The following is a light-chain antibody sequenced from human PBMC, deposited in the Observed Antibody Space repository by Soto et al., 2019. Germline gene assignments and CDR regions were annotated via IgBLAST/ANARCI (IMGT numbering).Light chain of an antibody. V-gene: IGLV2-14*03. Sequence: QSVLTQPASVSGSPGQSITISCTGSLSDVGDYNYVSWYQQHPGEAPKLMLFDVGNRPSGVSNRFSGSKSGNTASLTISGLQAEDEADYYCSSYTTSSPWVFGGGTKLTVL. CDR1: LSDVGDYNY. J-gene: IGLJ3*02. CDR3: SSYTTSSPWV. CDR2: DVG.